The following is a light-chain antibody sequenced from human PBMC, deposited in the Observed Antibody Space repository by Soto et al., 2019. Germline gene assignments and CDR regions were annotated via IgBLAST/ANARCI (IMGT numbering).Light chain of an antibody. J-gene: IGKJ1*01. CDR3: QQYGSSPWT. CDR1: QSVSSS. Sequence: EIRMTQSPATLSVSPWERATLSCMASQSVSSSLAWYQQKPGQAPRLLIYGASSRATGIPDRFSGSGSGTDFTLTISRLEPEDFAVYYCQQYGSSPWTFGQGTKVDIK. V-gene: IGKV3-20*01. CDR2: GAS.